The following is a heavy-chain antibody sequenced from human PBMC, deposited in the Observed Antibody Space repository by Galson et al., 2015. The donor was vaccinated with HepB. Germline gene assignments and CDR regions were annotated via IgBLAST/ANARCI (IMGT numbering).Heavy chain of an antibody. J-gene: IGHJ4*02. CDR2: INPKSGGT. CDR3: ARVRFSYGLD. Sequence: SVKVSCKASGYTFTAYYMHWVRQAPGQGLEWMGRINPKSGGTEFPQNFQGRVTMTSDTTISTVSRELSRLQSDDTAVYYSARVRFSYGLDWGQGPLVTVSS. D-gene: IGHD3-16*01. V-gene: IGHV1-2*06. CDR1: GYTFTAYY.